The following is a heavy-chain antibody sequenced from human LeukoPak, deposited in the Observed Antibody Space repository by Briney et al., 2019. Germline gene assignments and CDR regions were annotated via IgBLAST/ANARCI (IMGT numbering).Heavy chain of an antibody. Sequence: PGGSLRLSCAASGFIFSSYGMHWVRQAPGKGLEWVLFIRYDGSNKYYADSVKGRFTISRDNSKNTLYLQMNSLRTEDTAVYYCAKIPPAAAAVPFDYWGQGTLVTVSS. D-gene: IGHD6-13*01. CDR3: AKIPPAAAAVPFDY. V-gene: IGHV3-30*02. CDR2: IRYDGSNK. CDR1: GFIFSSYG. J-gene: IGHJ4*02.